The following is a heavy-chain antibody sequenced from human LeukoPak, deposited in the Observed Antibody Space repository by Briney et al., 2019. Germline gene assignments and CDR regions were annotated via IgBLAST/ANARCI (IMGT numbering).Heavy chain of an antibody. CDR2: ISGSGGST. CDR1: GFTFSSYA. V-gene: IGHV3-23*01. D-gene: IGHD3-10*01. J-gene: IGHJ4*02. CDR3: AKPGSRLFTALDY. Sequence: PGGSPRLSSAPSGFTFSSYAMSWVRQAPGKGLEWVSAISGSGGSTYYADSVKGRFTISRDNSKNTLYLQMNSLRAEDTAVYYCAKPGSRLFTALDYWGQGTLVTVSS.